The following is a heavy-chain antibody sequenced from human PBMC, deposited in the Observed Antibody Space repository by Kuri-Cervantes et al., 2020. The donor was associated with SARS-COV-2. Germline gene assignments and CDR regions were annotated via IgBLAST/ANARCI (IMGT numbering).Heavy chain of an antibody. V-gene: IGHV4-59*08. J-gene: IGHJ6*02. D-gene: IGHD3-10*01. CDR1: GGSISSYY. CDR3: ARHALSSSVRGGGEYYYYYGMDV. CDR2: IYYSGST. Sequence: SETLSLTCTVSGGSISSYYWCWIRQPPGKGLEWIGYIYYSGSTNYNPSLKSRVTISVDTSKNQYSLKLRSVTAADTAVYYWARHALSSSVRGGGEYYYYYGMDVWGQGTTVTVSS.